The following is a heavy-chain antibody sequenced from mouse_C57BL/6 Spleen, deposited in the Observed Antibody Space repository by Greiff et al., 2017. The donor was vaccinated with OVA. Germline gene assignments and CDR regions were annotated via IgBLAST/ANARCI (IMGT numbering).Heavy chain of an antibody. D-gene: IGHD3-3*01. V-gene: IGHV5-4*01. Sequence: EVQLQESGGGLVKPGGSLKLSCAASGFTFSSYAMSWVHQTPEKRLEWVATISDGGSYTYYPDNVKGRFTISRDNAKNNLYLQMSHLKSEDTAMYYCARDKGNSYYYAMDYWGKGTSVTVSS. CDR1: GFTFSSYA. CDR2: ISDGGSYT. CDR3: ARDKGNSYYYAMDY. J-gene: IGHJ4*01.